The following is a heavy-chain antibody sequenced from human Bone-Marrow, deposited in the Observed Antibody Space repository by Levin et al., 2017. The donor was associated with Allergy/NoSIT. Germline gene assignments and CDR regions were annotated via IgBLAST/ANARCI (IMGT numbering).Heavy chain of an antibody. Sequence: LRLSCTVSGGSISSAGYHWTWIRQYPGKGLEGIGYISDRGSTYLNPVLKSLLTMSIDASEQHFSLNLTSVSAADAAIYYCARLDGYSFDDWGQGALVTVSS. CDR3: ARLDGYSFDD. CDR2: ISDRGST. D-gene: IGHD1-1*01. CDR1: GGSISSAGYH. J-gene: IGHJ4*02. V-gene: IGHV4-31*01.